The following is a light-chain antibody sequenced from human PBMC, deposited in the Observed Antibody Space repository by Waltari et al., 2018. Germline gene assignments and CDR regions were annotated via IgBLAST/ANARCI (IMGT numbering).Light chain of an antibody. J-gene: IGKJ3*01. V-gene: IGKV1-27*01. Sequence: DIQMTQSPSSLSASVGDRVTITCRASQGISNYLAWYQQKPGTVPKLLIYTASTLQSGVPTLFSDTTSATDLTLSSGILPPEMGTTYYLRHCDNHRNAFGAAISVDI. CDR3: RHCDNHRNA. CDR1: QGISNY. CDR2: TAS.